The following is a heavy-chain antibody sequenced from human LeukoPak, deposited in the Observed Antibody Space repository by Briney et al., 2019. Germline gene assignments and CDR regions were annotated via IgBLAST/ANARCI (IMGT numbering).Heavy chain of an antibody. CDR3: ARGRSSGWYNNYFVY. CDR2: INHSGCT. Sequence: KPSETLSLTCAVYGGSFSGYYWSRIRQPPGKGLEWIGEINHSGCTNYNPSLKSRVTISVDTSKNQFSLKLSSVTAADAAVYYCARGRSSGWYNNYFVYWGQGTLVTVSS. CDR1: GGSFSGYY. J-gene: IGHJ4*02. V-gene: IGHV4-34*01. D-gene: IGHD6-19*01.